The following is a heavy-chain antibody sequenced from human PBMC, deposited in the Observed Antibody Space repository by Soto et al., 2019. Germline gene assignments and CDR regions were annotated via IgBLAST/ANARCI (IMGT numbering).Heavy chain of an antibody. CDR2: IYYSGST. J-gene: IGHJ6*02. V-gene: IGHV4-30-4*01. Sequence: SETLSLTCTVSGGSISSGDYYWSWIRQPPGKGLEWIGYIYYSGSTYYNPSLKSRVTISVDTSKNQFSLKLSSVTAADTAVYYCARDSSANYGMDVWGQGTTVTVS. CDR3: ARDSSANYGMDV. CDR1: GGSISSGDYY.